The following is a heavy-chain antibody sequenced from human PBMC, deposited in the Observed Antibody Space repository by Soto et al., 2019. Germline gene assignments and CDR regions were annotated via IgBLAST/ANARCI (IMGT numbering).Heavy chain of an antibody. V-gene: IGHV3-64D*06. CDR1: GFTFRIYA. CDR2: ISTNGGST. CDR3: VKGEYYYDSGAYYPFDY. Sequence: GGSLRLSCSASGFTFRIYAMHWVRQAPGKGLEYVSTISTNGGSTYYVDSVKGRFAISRDNSKNTLYLQMSSLRAEDTAVYYCVKGEYYYDSGAYYPFDYWGQGTLVTVSS. J-gene: IGHJ4*02. D-gene: IGHD3-22*01.